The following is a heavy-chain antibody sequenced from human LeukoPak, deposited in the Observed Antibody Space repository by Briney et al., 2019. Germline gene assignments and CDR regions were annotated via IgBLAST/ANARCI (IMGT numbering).Heavy chain of an antibody. CDR2: ISANNGKT. CDR1: GYTFTSYG. D-gene: IGHD2-2*01. J-gene: IGHJ6*03. V-gene: IGHV1-18*01. CDR3: ATGEVVPPATKGNYYYYYMDV. Sequence: ASVKVSCKASGYTFTSYGISWVRQAPGQGREWRGWISANNGKTKYAQKFQGRVTMTTDTSTSTAYMELRSLRSDDTAVYYCATGEVVPPATKGNYYYYYMDVWGKGTTVTVSS.